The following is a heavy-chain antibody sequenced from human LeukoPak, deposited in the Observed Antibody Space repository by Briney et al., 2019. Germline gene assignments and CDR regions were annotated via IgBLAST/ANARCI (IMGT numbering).Heavy chain of an antibody. J-gene: IGHJ6*03. CDR3: AKGGIHRGYYYYYMDV. V-gene: IGHV3-9*01. CDR1: GFTFSSYE. CDR2: ISWNSGYI. D-gene: IGHD6-13*01. Sequence: GGSLRLSCAAPGFTFSSYEMNWVRQAPGKGLEWVSGISWNSGYIGYADSVKGRFTISRDNAKNSLYLQMNSLRAEDTALYYCAKGGIHRGYYYYYMDVWGKGTTVTISS.